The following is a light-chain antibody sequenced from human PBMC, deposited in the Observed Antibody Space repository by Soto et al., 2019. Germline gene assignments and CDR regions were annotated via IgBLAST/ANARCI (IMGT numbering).Light chain of an antibody. CDR3: SSYTTTSTLVV. Sequence: QSALTQPASVSGSPGQSITISCTGTSSDVGAYDYVSWYQHHPGKAPKLMIYDVSNRPPGVSNRFSGSKSGYTASLTISGLQAEDEADYYCSSYTTTSTLVVFGGGTKVTVL. CDR1: SSDVGAYDY. V-gene: IGLV2-14*03. CDR2: DVS. J-gene: IGLJ2*01.